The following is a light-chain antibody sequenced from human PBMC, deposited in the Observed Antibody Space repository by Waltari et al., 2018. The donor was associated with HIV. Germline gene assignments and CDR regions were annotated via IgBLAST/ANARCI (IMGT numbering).Light chain of an antibody. J-gene: IGLJ2*01. CDR1: SSDVGGYNY. CDR3: SSYTSSSPLV. V-gene: IGLV2-14*01. CDR2: EVS. Sequence: QSAPTQPPSVSGSPGQSITISCTVTSSDVGGYNYVSWYQQHPGKAPNLMIYEVSNRPSGVYNRFSGSNSGMTSSLTISVLQAEDEADYYCSSYTSSSPLVFGGGTKLTFL.